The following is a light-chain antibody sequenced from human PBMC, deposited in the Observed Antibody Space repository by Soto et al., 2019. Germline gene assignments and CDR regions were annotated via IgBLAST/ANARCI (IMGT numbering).Light chain of an antibody. J-gene: IGLJ1*01. CDR3: SSYTSSSTYV. Sequence: QSVLTQPASVSGSPGQSITISCTGTSSDVGVYNYVSWYQQHPGKAPKLMIYDVSNRPSGVSNRFSDSKSGNTASLTISGLQAEDEADYYCSSYTSSSTYVFGTGTKLTVL. CDR2: DVS. CDR1: SSDVGVYNY. V-gene: IGLV2-14*03.